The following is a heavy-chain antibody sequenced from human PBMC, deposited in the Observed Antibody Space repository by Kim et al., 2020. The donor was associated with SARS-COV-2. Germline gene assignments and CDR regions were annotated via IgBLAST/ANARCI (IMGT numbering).Heavy chain of an antibody. CDR3: AREVGSGWPYYYYYYMDV. CDR2: ISSSGSTI. Sequence: GGSLRLSCAASGFTFSDYYMSWIRQAPGKGLEWVSYISSSGSTIYYADSVKGRFTISRDNAKNSLYLQMNSLRAEDTAVYYCAREVGSGWPYYYYYYMDVWGKGTTVTVSS. D-gene: IGHD6-19*01. V-gene: IGHV3-11*01. CDR1: GFTFSDYY. J-gene: IGHJ6*03.